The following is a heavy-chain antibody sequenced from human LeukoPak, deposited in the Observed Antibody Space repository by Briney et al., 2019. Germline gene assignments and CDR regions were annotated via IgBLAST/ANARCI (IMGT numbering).Heavy chain of an antibody. V-gene: IGHV4-39*07. D-gene: IGHD3-22*01. J-gene: IGHJ5*02. CDR3: ARHTDSSGDYDP. CDR1: GGSLGSSSYY. CDR2: IYYSGST. Sequence: SETLSLTCTVSGGSLGSSSYYWGWIRQPPGKGLEWIGSIYYSGSTYYNPSLKSRVTISVDTSKNQFSLKLISVPAADTAMYYCARHTDSSGDYDPWGQGTLVTVSS.